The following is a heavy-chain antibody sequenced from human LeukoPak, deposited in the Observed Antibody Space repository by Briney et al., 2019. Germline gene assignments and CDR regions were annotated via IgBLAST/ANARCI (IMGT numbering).Heavy chain of an antibody. CDR1: GFTFSSYS. V-gene: IGHV3-21*01. Sequence: GGSLRLSCAASGFTFSSYSMNWVRQAPGKGLEWVSSISSSSYIYYADSVKGRFTISRDNAKNSLYLQMNSLRAEDTAVYYCAREYCSGGSCYSDAFDIWGQGTMVTVSS. CDR3: AREYCSGGSCYSDAFDI. D-gene: IGHD2-15*01. J-gene: IGHJ3*02. CDR2: ISSSSYI.